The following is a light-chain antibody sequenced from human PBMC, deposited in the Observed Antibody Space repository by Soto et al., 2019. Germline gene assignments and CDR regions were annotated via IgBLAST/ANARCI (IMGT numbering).Light chain of an antibody. CDR2: DAS. CDR1: QSVSSY. V-gene: IGKV3-11*01. CDR3: QQRSNWPRLT. J-gene: IGKJ3*01. Sequence: EIVLTQSPATLSLSPGESATLSCRASQSVSSYLAWYQQKPGQAPRLLVYDASNRAPGIPARFSGSGSGTDFTLTISSLEPEDFAGSYCQQRSNWPRLTFGPGTKVDIK.